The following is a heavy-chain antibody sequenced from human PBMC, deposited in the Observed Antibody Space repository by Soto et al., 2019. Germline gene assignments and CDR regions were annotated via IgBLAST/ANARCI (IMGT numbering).Heavy chain of an antibody. CDR3: ARWGCSGSNCNLNQRSFDL. CDR1: GFIFNEYG. CDR2: IWYDGSNK. J-gene: IGHJ4*02. D-gene: IGHD2-15*01. V-gene: IGHV3-33*01. Sequence: GGSLRLSCAASGFIFNEYGMHWVRQAPGKGLEWVAVIWYDGSNKYYADSVKGRFTFSRDNTKNTMSLQMNSLRVEDTAVYYCARWGCSGSNCNLNQRSFDLWGQGTLVTVSS.